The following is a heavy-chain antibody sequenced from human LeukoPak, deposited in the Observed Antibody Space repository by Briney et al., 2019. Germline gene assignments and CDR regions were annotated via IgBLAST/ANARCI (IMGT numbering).Heavy chain of an antibody. V-gene: IGHV3-23*01. CDR3: AKTTAGNSSGRYPGWPVDY. Sequence: GGSLRLSCAASGFTFNSYAMTWVRRAPGKGLEWVSHVSGSGGITYYADSVKGRFTISRDNSKNTLYLKMNSLRAEDTAVYYCAKTTAGNSSGRYPGWPVDYWGQGTLVTVSS. CDR1: GFTFNSYA. CDR2: VSGSGGIT. J-gene: IGHJ4*02. D-gene: IGHD6-19*01.